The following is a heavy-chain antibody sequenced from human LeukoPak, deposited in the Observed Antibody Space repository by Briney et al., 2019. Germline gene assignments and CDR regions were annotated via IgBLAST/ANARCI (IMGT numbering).Heavy chain of an antibody. D-gene: IGHD2-15*01. J-gene: IGHJ6*03. Sequence: GGSLRLSCAASGFTFSSYDMHWVRQATGKGLEWVSAIGTAGDTYYPGSVKGRFTISRENAKNSLYLQMNSLRAGDTAVYYCARRGRHCSGGSSYWCGLGDDYYYYMDVWGKGTTVTISS. CDR1: GFTFSSYD. V-gene: IGHV3-13*01. CDR2: IGTAGDT. CDR3: ARRGRHCSGGSSYWCGLGDDYYYYMDV.